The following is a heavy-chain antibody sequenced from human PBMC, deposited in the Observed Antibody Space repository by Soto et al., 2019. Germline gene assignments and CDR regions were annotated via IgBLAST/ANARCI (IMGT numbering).Heavy chain of an antibody. J-gene: IGHJ4*02. D-gene: IGHD4-17*01. V-gene: IGHV4-59*08. CDR3: ARNYGDYVDY. CDR1: GGSISSYY. CDR2: IYYSGST. Sequence: SETLSLTCVVSGGSISSYYWSWIRQPPGKGLECIGYIYYSGSTNYNPSLKSRVTISVDTSKNQFSLKLSSVTAADTAVYYCARNYGDYVDYWGQGTLVTVSS.